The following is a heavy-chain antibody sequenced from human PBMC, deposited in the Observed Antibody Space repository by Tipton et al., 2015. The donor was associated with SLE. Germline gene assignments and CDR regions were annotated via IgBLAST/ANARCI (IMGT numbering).Heavy chain of an antibody. CDR3: ARDLEAGYYMDV. D-gene: IGHD6-19*01. J-gene: IGHJ6*03. CDR1: GGSISSGGYS. V-gene: IGHV4-30-2*01. Sequence: TLSLTCAVSGGSISSGGYSWSWIRQPPGKGLEWIGYIYHSGSTYYNPSLKSRVTISVDTSKNQFSLKLSSVTAADTAVYYCARDLEAGYYMDVWGKGTTVTVSS. CDR2: IYHSGST.